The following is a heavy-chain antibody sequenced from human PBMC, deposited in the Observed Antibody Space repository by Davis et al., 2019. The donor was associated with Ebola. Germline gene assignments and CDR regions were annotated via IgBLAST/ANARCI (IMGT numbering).Heavy chain of an antibody. D-gene: IGHD2-15*01. CDR1: GFTFSSYW. CDR2: IKQDGSEK. V-gene: IGHV3-7*01. Sequence: GESLKISCAASGFTFSSYWMSWVRQAPGKGLEWVANIKQDGSEKYYVDSVKGRFTISRDNAKNSLYLQMNSLRAEDTAVYYCARAPVDRGDDLLNKNWFDPWGQGTLVTVSS. CDR3: ARAPVDRGDDLLNKNWFDP. J-gene: IGHJ5*02.